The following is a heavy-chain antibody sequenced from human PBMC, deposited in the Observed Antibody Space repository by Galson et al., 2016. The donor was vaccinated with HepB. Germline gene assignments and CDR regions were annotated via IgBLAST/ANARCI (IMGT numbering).Heavy chain of an antibody. CDR2: INTNTGNP. J-gene: IGHJ5*02. CDR3: ARGPYHGNNWFDP. CDR1: GYSFTSYA. Sequence: SVKVSCKASGYSFTSYAMNWVRQAPGQGLEWMGWINTNTGNPTYAQGLTGRFVFSLDTSVSTAYLQISSLKAEDTAVYYCARGPYHGNNWFDPWGQGTLVTVSS. V-gene: IGHV7-4-1*02.